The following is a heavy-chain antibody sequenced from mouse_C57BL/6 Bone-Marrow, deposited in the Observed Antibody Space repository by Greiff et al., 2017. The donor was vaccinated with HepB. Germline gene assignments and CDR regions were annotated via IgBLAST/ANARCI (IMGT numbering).Heavy chain of an antibody. CDR1: GFTFSDFY. J-gene: IGHJ1*03. V-gene: IGHV7-1*01. CDR2: SRNKANDYTT. CDR3: ARDAPGPWYFDV. Sequence: EVHLVESGGGLVQSGRSLRLSCATSGFTFSDFYMEWVRQAPGKGLEWIAASRNKANDYTTEYSASVKGRFIVSRDTSQSILYLQMNALRAEDTAIYYCARDAPGPWYFDVWGTGTTVTVSS.